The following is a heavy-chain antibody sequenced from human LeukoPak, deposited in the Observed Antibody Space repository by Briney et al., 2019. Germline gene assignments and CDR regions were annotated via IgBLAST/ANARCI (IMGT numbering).Heavy chain of an antibody. V-gene: IGHV1-2*02. D-gene: IGHD6-13*01. CDR2: INPNSGGT. J-gene: IGHJ4*02. CDR1: GYTFTGYY. CDR3: AVDSSSSFYFDY. Sequence: ASVKVSCKASGYTFTGYYMHWVRQAPGQGLEWMGWINPNSGGTNYAQKFQGRVTMTRDTSTSTVYMELSSLRSEDTAVYYCAVDSSSSFYFDYWGQGTLVTVSS.